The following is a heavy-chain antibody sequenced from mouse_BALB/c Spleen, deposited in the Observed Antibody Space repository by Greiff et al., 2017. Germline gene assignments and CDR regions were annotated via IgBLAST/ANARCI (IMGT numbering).Heavy chain of an antibody. J-gene: IGHJ3*01. CDR2: ISDGGSYT. Sequence: EVKLVESGGGLVKPGGSLKLSCAASGFTFSDYYMYWVRQTPEKRLEWVATISDGGSYTYYPDSVKGRFTISRDNAKNNLYLQMSSLKSEDTAMYYCARDYYGSSPLFAYWGQGTLVTVSA. D-gene: IGHD1-1*01. V-gene: IGHV5-4*02. CDR1: GFTFSDYY. CDR3: ARDYYGSSPLFAY.